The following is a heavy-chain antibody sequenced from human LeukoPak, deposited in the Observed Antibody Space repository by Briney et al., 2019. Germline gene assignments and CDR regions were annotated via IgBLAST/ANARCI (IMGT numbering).Heavy chain of an antibody. J-gene: IGHJ4*02. Sequence: VASVKVSCKASGYTFTSYGISWVRQAPGQGLEWMGWISAYNGNTNYAQKLQGRVTMTTDTSTSTAYMELRSLRSEDTAVYYCASPRWVVPPDMEMGYFDYWGQGTLVTVSS. D-gene: IGHD2-2*01. CDR2: ISAYNGNT. V-gene: IGHV1-18*01. CDR3: ASPRWVVPPDMEMGYFDY. CDR1: GYTFTSYG.